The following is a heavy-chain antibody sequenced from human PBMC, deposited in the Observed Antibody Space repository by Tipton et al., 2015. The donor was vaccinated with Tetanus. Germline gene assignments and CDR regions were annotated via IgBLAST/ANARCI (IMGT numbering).Heavy chain of an antibody. D-gene: IGHD2-8*01. Sequence: LRLSCTVSGDSITRDGYSWHWIRQPPGKGLEWIGYISHYGSTFYNPSLESRVVMSVDRSKNQFSLKLSSVTAADTAVYYCARENWVACNNGDTCYSGWFDPWGQGTLVTVSS. CDR1: GDSITRDGYS. J-gene: IGHJ5*02. V-gene: IGHV4-30-2*01. CDR3: ARENWVACNNGDTCYSGWFDP. CDR2: ISHYGST.